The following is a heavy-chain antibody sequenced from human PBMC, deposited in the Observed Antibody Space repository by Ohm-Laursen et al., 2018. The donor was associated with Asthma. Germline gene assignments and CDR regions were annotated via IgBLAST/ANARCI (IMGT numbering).Heavy chain of an antibody. CDR2: ISGSGGST. J-gene: IGHJ5*02. CDR3: ARDFCTGGFCPKAFDP. V-gene: IGHV3-23*01. D-gene: IGHD2-8*02. Sequence: SLRLSCTASGFTFSSYAMSWVRQAPGKGLEWVSAISGSGGSTYYADSVKGRFTISRDIAKNTLYLEMHSLRAEDTGVYFCARDFCTGGFCPKAFDPWGQGTLVTVSS. CDR1: GFTFSSYA.